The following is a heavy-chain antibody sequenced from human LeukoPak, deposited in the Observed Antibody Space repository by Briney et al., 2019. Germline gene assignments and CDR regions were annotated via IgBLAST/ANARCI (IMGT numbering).Heavy chain of an antibody. CDR1: GYSITSSSW. CDR3: ARKENVYYYFDY. D-gene: IGHD3-10*01. CDR2: IYHSGTT. J-gene: IGHJ4*02. V-gene: IGHV4-28*01. Sequence: SETLSLTCAVSGYSITSSSWWGWIRQPPGKGLEWVGYIYHSGTTYYNPSLQSRVTMSVDTSKNQFSLKLSSVTAVDTAVYYCARKENVYYYFDYWGQGTLVTVSS.